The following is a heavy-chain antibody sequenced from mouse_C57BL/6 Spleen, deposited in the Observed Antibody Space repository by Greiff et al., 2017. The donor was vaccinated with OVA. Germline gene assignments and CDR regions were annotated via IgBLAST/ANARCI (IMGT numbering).Heavy chain of an antibody. Sequence: QVQLQQPGAELVKPGASVKLSCKASGYTFTSYWMHWVKQRPGRGLEWIGRIAPNSGGTKYNEKFKSKATLTVDKPSSTAYMQISSLTSEDAAVYECAREGSYDYDGFDYWGQGTTLTVSS. CDR3: AREGSYDYDGFDY. V-gene: IGHV1-72*01. J-gene: IGHJ2*01. D-gene: IGHD2-4*01. CDR1: GYTFTSYW. CDR2: IAPNSGGT.